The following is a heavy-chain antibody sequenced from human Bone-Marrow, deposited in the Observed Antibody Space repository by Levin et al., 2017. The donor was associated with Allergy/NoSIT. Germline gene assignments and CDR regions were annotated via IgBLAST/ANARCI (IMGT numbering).Heavy chain of an antibody. CDR2: IKSKTDGETT. D-gene: IGHD2-2*01. Sequence: SGESLKISCAASGFTFSNAWMSWVRQIPGKGLEWIGRIKSKTDGETTDYAAPVKGRFTISRDDSKSTLHLQMNSLKTEDTAVYYCTTVKRFCSSDNCVASWFDPWGQGTLVTVSS. J-gene: IGHJ5*02. V-gene: IGHV3-15*01. CDR1: GFTFSNAW. CDR3: TTVKRFCSSDNCVASWFDP.